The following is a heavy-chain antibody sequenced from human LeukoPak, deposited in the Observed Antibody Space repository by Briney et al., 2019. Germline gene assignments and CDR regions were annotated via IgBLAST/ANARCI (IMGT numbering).Heavy chain of an antibody. V-gene: IGHV3-30*02. J-gene: IGHJ4*02. D-gene: IGHD4-11*01. CDR3: AKGTVTTTPHLGY. CDR1: GFTFSSYG. Sequence: GGSLRLSCAASGFTFSSYGMHWVRQAPGKGLEWVAFIRYDGSNKYYADSVKGRFTISRDNSKNTLYLQMNSLRAEDTAVYYCAKGTVTTTPHLGYWGQGTLVTVSS. CDR2: IRYDGSNK.